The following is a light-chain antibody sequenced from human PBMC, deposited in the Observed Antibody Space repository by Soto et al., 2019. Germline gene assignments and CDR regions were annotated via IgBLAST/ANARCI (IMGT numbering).Light chain of an antibody. CDR2: GAS. J-gene: IGKJ5*01. CDR1: QSVSSF. V-gene: IGKV3-20*01. CDR3: QQYGSSPPIT. Sequence: ETVLTQSPATLSLSPGEGATLSCMASQSVSSFLSWYQQKPGQAPRLLIYGASSRATGIPDRFSGSGSGTDFTLTISRLEPEDFAVYYCQQYGSSPPITLGQGTRLEI.